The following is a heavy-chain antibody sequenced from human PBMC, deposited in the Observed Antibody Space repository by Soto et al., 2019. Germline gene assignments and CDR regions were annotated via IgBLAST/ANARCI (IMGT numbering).Heavy chain of an antibody. CDR3: ARHDSGSYFDY. Sequence: EVQLVESGGGLVQPGGSLRLSCAASGFPFSNYWIHWVGQAPGKGLVWVSRINSDGRSTTYADSVKGRFTISRDNAKDTLYLQMNRPRAEDTAVYCCARHDSGSYFDYWGQGTLVTVYS. V-gene: IGHV3-74*01. J-gene: IGHJ4*02. CDR1: GFPFSNYW. D-gene: IGHD3-10*01. CDR2: INSDGRST.